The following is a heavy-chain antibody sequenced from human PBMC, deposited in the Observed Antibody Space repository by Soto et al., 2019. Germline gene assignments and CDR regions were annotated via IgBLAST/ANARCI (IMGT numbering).Heavy chain of an antibody. CDR2: IYYSGST. CDR3: ARLITIFGVVEGAPMDV. V-gene: IGHV4-31*03. CDR1: VGSISSGGYY. J-gene: IGHJ6*02. D-gene: IGHD3-3*01. Sequence: SETLSLTCTVSVGSISSGGYYWSWIRQHPGKGLEWIGYIYYSGSTYYNPSLKSRVTISVDTSKNQFSLKLSSVTAADTAVYYCARLITIFGVVEGAPMDVWGQGTTVTVSS.